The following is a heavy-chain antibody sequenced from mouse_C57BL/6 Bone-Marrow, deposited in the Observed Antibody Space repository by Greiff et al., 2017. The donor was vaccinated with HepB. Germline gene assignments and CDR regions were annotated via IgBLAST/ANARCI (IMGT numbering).Heavy chain of an antibody. D-gene: IGHD2-5*01. CDR1: GFTFSSYG. CDR3: AGDSNSFAY. CDR2: ISSGGSYT. J-gene: IGHJ3*01. V-gene: IGHV5-6*01. Sequence: EVQLVESGGDLVKPGGSLKHSCAASGFTFSSYGMSWVRQTPDKRLEWVATISSGGSYTYYPDSVKGRFTISRDNAKNTLYLQMSSLKSEDTAMYYCAGDSNSFAYWGQGTLVTVSA.